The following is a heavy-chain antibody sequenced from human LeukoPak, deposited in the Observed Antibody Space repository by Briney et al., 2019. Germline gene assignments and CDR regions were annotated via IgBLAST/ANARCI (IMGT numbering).Heavy chain of an antibody. CDR1: GYTFTGYY. Sequence: ASVKVSCKASGYTFTGYYMHWVRQAPGQGLEWMGWINPNSGGTNYAQKFQGRVTMTRDTSISTAYMELSRLRSDDTAVYHCARDLNDFWSGYHYWGQGTLVTVSS. CDR2: INPNSGGT. D-gene: IGHD3-3*01. V-gene: IGHV1-2*02. J-gene: IGHJ4*02. CDR3: ARDLNDFWSGYHY.